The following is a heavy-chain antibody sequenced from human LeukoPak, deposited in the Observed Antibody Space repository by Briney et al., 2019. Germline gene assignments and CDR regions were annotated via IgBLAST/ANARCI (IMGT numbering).Heavy chain of an antibody. CDR1: GFTFSTFW. D-gene: IGHD3-22*01. CDR2: IKEDGSEK. CDR3: ATSSGSRGLYFDF. J-gene: IGHJ4*02. Sequence: GGSLRLSCAASGFTFSTFWMSWVRQAPGKGLERVANIKEDGSEKYDVDSVKGRFTISRDSAKNSLYLQMNSLRAEDTAVYYCATSSGSRGLYFDFWGQGTLVTVSS. V-gene: IGHV3-7*01.